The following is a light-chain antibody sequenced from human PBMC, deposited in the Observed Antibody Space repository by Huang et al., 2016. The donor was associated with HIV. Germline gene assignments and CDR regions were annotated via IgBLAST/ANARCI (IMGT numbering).Light chain of an antibody. CDR3: QQYYNSPT. Sequence: EIVLTQSPGTLSLSPGETATLSCRASQSVTSSYLTWYQQKPGQAPRLFIYGASNRATDIPDRFGGSGSGADFTLTISRLEPEDFALYYCQQYYNSPTFGQGTRLEI. CDR1: QSVTSSY. CDR2: GAS. V-gene: IGKV3-20*01. J-gene: IGKJ5*01.